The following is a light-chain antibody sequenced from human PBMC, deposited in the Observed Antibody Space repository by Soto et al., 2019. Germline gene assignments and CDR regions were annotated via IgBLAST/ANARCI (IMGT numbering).Light chain of an antibody. CDR3: QQRSNWPPMYT. CDR1: QGVSSY. V-gene: IGKV3-11*01. Sequence: EIVLTQSPVTLSLSPGERATISCRASQGVSSYLAWYQQKPGQAPRLLIYDASNRATGIPARFSGSGSGTDFTLTISSLEPEDFAVYYCQQRSNWPPMYTFGQGTKLEIK. J-gene: IGKJ2*01. CDR2: DAS.